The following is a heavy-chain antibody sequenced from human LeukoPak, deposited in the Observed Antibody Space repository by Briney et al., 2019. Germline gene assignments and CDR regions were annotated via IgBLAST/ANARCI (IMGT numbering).Heavy chain of an antibody. J-gene: IGHJ4*02. D-gene: IGHD2-2*01. Sequence: HPGRSLGLSWAAPGFTFSNLGMQWVRQAPGKGLEWVAVISYDGSNKYYADSVKGRFTISRDNSKNTLYLQMNSLRAEDTAVYFCAKGGYCSRSSCYVEYWGQGTLVTVSS. V-gene: IGHV3-30*18. CDR1: GFTFSNLG. CDR3: AKGGYCSRSSCYVEY. CDR2: ISYDGSNK.